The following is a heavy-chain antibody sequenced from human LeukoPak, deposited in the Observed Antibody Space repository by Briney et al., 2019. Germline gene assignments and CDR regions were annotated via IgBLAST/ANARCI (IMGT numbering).Heavy chain of an antibody. D-gene: IGHD4-17*01. J-gene: IGHJ4*02. V-gene: IGHV3-7*03. CDR2: IKQDGSEK. CDR1: GFTFSSDW. Sequence: GGALRLSCAASGFTFSSDWMSWVPQAPGKGLEGVANIKQDGSEKYYVDSVKGQFTISRDNAKNSLYLQMNSLRAEDTAVYYCARGQTTVTNWGQGTLVTVSS. CDR3: ARGQTTVTN.